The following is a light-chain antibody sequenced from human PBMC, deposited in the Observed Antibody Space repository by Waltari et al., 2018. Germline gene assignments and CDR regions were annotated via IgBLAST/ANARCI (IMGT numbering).Light chain of an antibody. V-gene: IGKV3-20*01. J-gene: IGKJ1*01. CDR1: QSVSSTY. Sequence: EVVLTQSPGTLSLSPGERAALSCRASQSVSSTYLAWYQQIPGQAPRLLIYGASSRATGIPDRFSGSGSGTDFTLTISRLEPEDFGVYYCQHYVSSLSWTFGQGTKVEVK. CDR3: QHYVSSLSWT. CDR2: GAS.